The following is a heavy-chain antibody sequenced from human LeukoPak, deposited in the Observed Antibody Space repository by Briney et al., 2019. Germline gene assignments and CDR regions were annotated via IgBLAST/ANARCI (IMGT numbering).Heavy chain of an antibody. CDR1: GGSFSGYH. V-gene: IGHV4-34*01. CDR3: ARVGSSGWYGWFDP. CDR2: INHSGST. D-gene: IGHD6-19*01. J-gene: IGHJ5*02. Sequence: PSETLSLTCAVYGGSFSGYHWSWIRQPPGKGLEWIGEINHSGSTNYNPSLKSRVTISVDTSKNQFSLKLSSVTAADTAVYYCARVGSSGWYGWFDPWGQGTLVTVSS.